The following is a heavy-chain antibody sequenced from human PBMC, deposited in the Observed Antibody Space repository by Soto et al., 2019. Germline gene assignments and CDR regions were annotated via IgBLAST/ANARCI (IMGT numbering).Heavy chain of an antibody. Sequence: ASVKVSCKASGGTFSSYAISWVRQAPGQGLEWMGGIIPMFGTANYAQKFQGRVRITANTSTSTAYMDLSSLTSEDTAVYFCARSPAVTTLRNWYFDLWGRGTLVTVSS. J-gene: IGHJ2*01. D-gene: IGHD4-17*01. CDR3: ARSPAVTTLRNWYFDL. V-gene: IGHV1-69*06. CDR2: IIPMFGTA. CDR1: GGTFSSYA.